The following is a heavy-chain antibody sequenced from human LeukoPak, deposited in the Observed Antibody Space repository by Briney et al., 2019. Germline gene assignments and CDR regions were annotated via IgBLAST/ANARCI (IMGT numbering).Heavy chain of an antibody. V-gene: IGHV3-21*01. CDR1: GFTFSSYS. J-gene: IGHJ4*02. Sequence: PGGSLRLSCAASGFTFSSYSMNWVRQAPGKGLEWVAAISTTSGNIYYADSVKGRFTISRDNAKNSLYLQMNSLRAEDAAVYYCARDSSTRVSPFDYWGQGTLVTVSS. CDR2: ISTTSGNI. CDR3: ARDSSTRVSPFDY. D-gene: IGHD6-13*01.